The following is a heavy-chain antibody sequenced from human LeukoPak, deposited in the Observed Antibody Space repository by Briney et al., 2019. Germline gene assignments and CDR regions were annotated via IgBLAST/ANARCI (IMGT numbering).Heavy chain of an antibody. Sequence: GESLKIPCKGSAYNFASYWIGWVRQTPGKGLEWMGIIYPGDSDTRYSPSFQGQVTISADKSISTAYLQWSSLKASDTAMYYCARSASSWSHLDYWGQGIRVTVSS. CDR1: AYNFASYW. D-gene: IGHD6-13*01. V-gene: IGHV5-51*01. CDR2: IYPGDSDT. J-gene: IGHJ4*02. CDR3: ARSASSWSHLDY.